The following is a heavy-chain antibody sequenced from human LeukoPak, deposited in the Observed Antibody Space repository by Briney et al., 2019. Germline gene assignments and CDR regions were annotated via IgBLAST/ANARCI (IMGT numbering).Heavy chain of an antibody. CDR2: INSEGSST. Sequence: GGSLRLSCAASGFTLSTYWMHWVRQAPGMGLVWVSRINSEGSSTTYADSVKGRFTISRDNAKNILYLQMNSLRAEDTAVYHCARDPAPQGWFDSWGQGTLVTVSS. CDR1: GFTLSTYW. V-gene: IGHV3-74*01. CDR3: ARDPAPQGWFDS. J-gene: IGHJ5*01.